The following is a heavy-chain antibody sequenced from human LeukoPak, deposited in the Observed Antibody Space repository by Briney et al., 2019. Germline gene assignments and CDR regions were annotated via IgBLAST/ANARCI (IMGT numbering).Heavy chain of an antibody. CDR1: GGSISSGGYY. CDR2: IYYTGST. CDR3: ARDNEWLDY. Sequence: PSETLSLTCTVSGGSISSGGYYWSWIRQHPGKGLEWIGHIYYTGSTYYNPSLKSRVTISLDTSKNQFSLKLSSVTAADTAVYYCARDNEWLDYWGQGTLVTVSS. V-gene: IGHV4-31*03. J-gene: IGHJ4*02. D-gene: IGHD6-19*01.